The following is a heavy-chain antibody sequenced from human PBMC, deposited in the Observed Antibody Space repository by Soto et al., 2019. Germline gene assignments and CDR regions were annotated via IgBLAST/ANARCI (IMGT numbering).Heavy chain of an antibody. Sequence: QVQLVESGGGVVQPGRSLRLSCAASGFTFSSYAMHWVRQAPGKGLEWVAVLSYDGSNKYYADSVKGRFTISRDNSRNTLYLQMNSLSAEDTAVYYCARGWYYYGSGSSFDYWGQGTLVTVSS. CDR1: GFTFSSYA. V-gene: IGHV3-30-3*01. J-gene: IGHJ4*02. CDR2: LSYDGSNK. CDR3: ARGWYYYGSGSSFDY. D-gene: IGHD3-10*01.